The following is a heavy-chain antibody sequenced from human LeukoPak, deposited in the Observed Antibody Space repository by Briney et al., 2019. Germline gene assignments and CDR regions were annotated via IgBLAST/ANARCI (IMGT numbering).Heavy chain of an antibody. Sequence: GASVKVSCKASGYTVSGYYLHWVRQAPGQRLEWMGWINPNSGGTYYLQKLQGRATLTRDTSISTAYMELTRLTSDDTAVYFCARKSTGYDFDYWGQGALVTVSS. V-gene: IGHV1-2*02. CDR2: INPNSGGT. D-gene: IGHD5-12*01. CDR1: GYTVSGYY. CDR3: ARKSTGYDFDY. J-gene: IGHJ4*02.